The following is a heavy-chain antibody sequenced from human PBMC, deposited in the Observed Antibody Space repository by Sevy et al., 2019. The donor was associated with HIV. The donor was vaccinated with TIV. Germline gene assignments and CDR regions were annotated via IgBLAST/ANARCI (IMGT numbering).Heavy chain of an antibody. Sequence: GESLKISCAASGFNFNIYSLNWVRQSPGKGLQWVSLISKSGSDIFYADSVKGRFTISRDNAKNSLYLQMTSLRSDDTGVYFCARGPSMDYWGQEPWSPSPQ. CDR3: ARGPSMDY. CDR1: GFNFNIYS. CDR2: ISKSGSDI. J-gene: IGHJ4*01. V-gene: IGHV3-21*01.